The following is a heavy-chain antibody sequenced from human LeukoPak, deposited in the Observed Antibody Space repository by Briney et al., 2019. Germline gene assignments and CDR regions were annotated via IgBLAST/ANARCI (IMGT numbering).Heavy chain of an antibody. D-gene: IGHD1-26*01. Sequence: ASVKVSCKASGYTFTNYHMNWVRQAPGQGLECMGIINPSGGSTSCAQKFQGRVTMTRDMSTSTVYMELSSLRSEDTAVYYCARGGVGATTYVWFDPWGQGTLVTVSS. V-gene: IGHV1-46*01. CDR1: GYTFTNYH. CDR3: ARGGVGATTYVWFDP. J-gene: IGHJ5*02. CDR2: INPSGGST.